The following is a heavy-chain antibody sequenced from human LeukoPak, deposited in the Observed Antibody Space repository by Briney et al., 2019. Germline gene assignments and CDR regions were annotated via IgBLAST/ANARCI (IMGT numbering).Heavy chain of an antibody. J-gene: IGHJ6*02. CDR2: ISSSSSYI. CDR1: GFTFSSYS. Sequence: SGGSLRLSCAASGFTFSSYSMIWVRQAPGKGLEWVSSISSSSSYIYCADSVKGRFTISRDNAKNSLYLQMNSLRAEDTAVYYCARGTRGYCSGGSCYSGYYYGMDVWGQGTTVTVSS. CDR3: ARGTRGYCSGGSCYSGYYYGMDV. D-gene: IGHD2-15*01. V-gene: IGHV3-21*01.